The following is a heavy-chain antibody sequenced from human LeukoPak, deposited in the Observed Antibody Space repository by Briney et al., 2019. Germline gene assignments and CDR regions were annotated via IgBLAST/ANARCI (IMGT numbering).Heavy chain of an antibody. CDR2: IYHSGST. J-gene: IGHJ6*02. V-gene: IGHV4-4*02. Sequence: PSETLSLTCAVSGGSISSSNWWSWVRQPPGKGLEWIGEIYHSGSTNYNPSLKSRVTISVDTSKNQFSLKLSSVTAADTAVYYCTRVALYCTNGVCYFDYYGMDVWGQGTTVTVSS. CDR1: GGSISSSNW. CDR3: TRVALYCTNGVCYFDYYGMDV. D-gene: IGHD2-8*01.